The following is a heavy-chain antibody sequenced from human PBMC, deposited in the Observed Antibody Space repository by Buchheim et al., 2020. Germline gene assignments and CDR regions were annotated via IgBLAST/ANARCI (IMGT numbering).Heavy chain of an antibody. D-gene: IGHD3-22*01. CDR2: ISYDGSNK. J-gene: IGHJ4*02. CDR1: GFTFSSYG. V-gene: IGHV3-30*18. Sequence: VQLVESGGGVVQPGRSLRLSCAASGFTFSSYGMHWVRQAPGKGLEWVAVISYDGSNKYYADSVKGRFTISRDNSKNTLYLQMNSLRAEDTAVYYCAKDRVRDSSGYYYIDYWGQGTL. CDR3: AKDRVRDSSGYYYIDY.